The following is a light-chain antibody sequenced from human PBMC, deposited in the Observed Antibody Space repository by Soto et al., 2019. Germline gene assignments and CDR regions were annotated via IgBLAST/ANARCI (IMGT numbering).Light chain of an antibody. Sequence: EIVMTQSPATLFVSPGERATLSCRASQSLSNNLAWYQQKPGQAPRLLIYGASTRATGIPARFSGSGSGTEFTLTISSLQSEDFAVYYCQQYNNWPPWTFGQGTKVEIK. CDR3: QQYNNWPPWT. CDR1: QSLSNN. CDR2: GAS. V-gene: IGKV3-15*01. J-gene: IGKJ1*01.